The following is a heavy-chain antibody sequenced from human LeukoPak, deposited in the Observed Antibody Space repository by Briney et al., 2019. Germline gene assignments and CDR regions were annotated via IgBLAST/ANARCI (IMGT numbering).Heavy chain of an antibody. CDR3: ARGDSGSYFEIDY. D-gene: IGHD1-26*01. J-gene: IGHJ4*02. Sequence: GGSLRLSCAASGFTFSSYEMNWVRQAPGKGLEWVSYISSSGSTIYYADSVKGRFTISRDNAKNSLYLQMNSLRAEDTAAYYCARGDSGSYFEIDYWGQGTLVTVSS. V-gene: IGHV3-48*03. CDR1: GFTFSSYE. CDR2: ISSSGSTI.